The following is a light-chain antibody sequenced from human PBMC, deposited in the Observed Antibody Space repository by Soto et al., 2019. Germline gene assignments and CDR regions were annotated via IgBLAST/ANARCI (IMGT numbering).Light chain of an antibody. Sequence: ETVLTQSPGTLSLSPGERATLSCRASQSVSSSYLAWYQQKPGQAPRLLIYGTSSRATAIPDRFSGSGSGTDFTLTISRLEPEDFAVYYCQQYGSSSWTFGQGTKVESK. CDR1: QSVSSSY. CDR3: QQYGSSSWT. CDR2: GTS. V-gene: IGKV3-20*01. J-gene: IGKJ1*01.